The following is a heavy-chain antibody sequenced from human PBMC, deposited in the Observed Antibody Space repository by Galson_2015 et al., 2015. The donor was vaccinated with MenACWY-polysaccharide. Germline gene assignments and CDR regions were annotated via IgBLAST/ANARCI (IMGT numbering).Heavy chain of an antibody. CDR3: AKALVVVVTNDY. CDR2: ISGSGGRT. CDR1: GFTFSSYA. J-gene: IGHJ4*02. Sequence: SLRLSCAASGFTFSSYAMSWVRQAPGEGLEWVSAISGSGGRTYSADSMKGRFTISRDNSKNTLYLQMDSLRAEDTAVYYCAKALVVVVTNDYWGQGTLVTVSS. V-gene: IGHV3-23*01. D-gene: IGHD3-22*01.